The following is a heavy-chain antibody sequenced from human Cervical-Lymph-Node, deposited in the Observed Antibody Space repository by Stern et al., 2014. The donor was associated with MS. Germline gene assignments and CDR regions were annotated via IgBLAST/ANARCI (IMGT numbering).Heavy chain of an antibody. J-gene: IGHJ4*02. CDR1: GGTLNNYA. CDR2: IIPFLGIA. V-gene: IGHV1-69*09. D-gene: IGHD3-22*01. CDR3: ARSPDLYDSSGYYFD. Sequence: QVQLVQSGAEVKKPGSSVKVSCKASGGTLNNYAVSWVRQPPGQGLEWIGKIIPFLGIANYAHKFQGRVTLTAAATTSYMEVSSLRSDDTAVYYCARSPDLYDSSGYYFDWGQGTLVTVSS.